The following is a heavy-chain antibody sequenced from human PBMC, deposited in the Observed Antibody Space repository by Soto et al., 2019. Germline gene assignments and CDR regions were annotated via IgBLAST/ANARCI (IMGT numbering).Heavy chain of an antibody. CDR2: ICAYNGNT. J-gene: IGHJ5*02. V-gene: IGHV1-18*01. D-gene: IGHD6-13*01. Sequence: ASVKVSCKASGYTFTSYGISWVRQAPGQGLEWMGWICAYNGNTNYAQKLQGRVTMTTDTSTSTAYMELRSLRSDDTAAYYCARGDSAAAGTYGWFDPWGQGTPVTVSS. CDR3: ARGDSAAAGTYGWFDP. CDR1: GYTFTSYG.